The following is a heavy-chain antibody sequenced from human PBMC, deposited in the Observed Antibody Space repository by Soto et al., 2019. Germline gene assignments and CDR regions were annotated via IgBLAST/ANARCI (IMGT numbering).Heavy chain of an antibody. CDR2: ISGSGGST. CDR3: AKDPTVTLYYYYYGMDV. Sequence: FLRLSCAASGFTFSSYAMSWVRQAPGKGLEWVSAISGSGGSTYYADSVKGRFTISRDNSKNTLYLQMNSLRAEDTAVYYCAKDPTVTLYYYYYGMDVWGQGTTVTVSS. D-gene: IGHD4-17*01. J-gene: IGHJ6*02. CDR1: GFTFSSYA. V-gene: IGHV3-23*01.